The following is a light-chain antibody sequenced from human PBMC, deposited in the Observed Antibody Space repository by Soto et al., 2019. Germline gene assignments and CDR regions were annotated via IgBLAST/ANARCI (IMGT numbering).Light chain of an antibody. Sequence: PGDTGTVSCRASQTVRGAFLAWYQQKPGQAPRLLLYGASKRATGIPDTFSGSGSGTEFTLTISGLEAEDFAVYYCLQFDKSRTFGQGTKVEIK. CDR1: QTVRGAF. CDR2: GAS. V-gene: IGKV3-20*01. J-gene: IGKJ1*01. CDR3: LQFDKSRT.